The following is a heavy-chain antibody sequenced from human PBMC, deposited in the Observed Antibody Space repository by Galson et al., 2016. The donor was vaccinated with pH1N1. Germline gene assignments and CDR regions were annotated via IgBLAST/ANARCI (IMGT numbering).Heavy chain of an antibody. CDR3: AREVGGMGAY. V-gene: IGHV3-7*01. Sequence: SPRLSCAASGFAISSYRISWVRQAPGKGLEWVANINQDGSQKYYVDSVKGRFTISRDNAKNSVYMQMNSLSAEDTAVYHCAREVGGMGAYWGQGALVTVSS. CDR2: INQDGSQK. CDR1: GFAISSYR. J-gene: IGHJ4*02. D-gene: IGHD3-16*01.